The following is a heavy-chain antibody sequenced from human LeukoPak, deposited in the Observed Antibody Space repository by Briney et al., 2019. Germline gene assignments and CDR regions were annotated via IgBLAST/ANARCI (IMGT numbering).Heavy chain of an antibody. Sequence: GGSLRLSCAASGCTFDDYAMHWARQAPGKGLEWVAGISWNSGSIGYADSVKGRFTISRDNANNSLYLQMNSLRAEDTAWYYCAKDSLYYYDSSGYYYDTLGAFDIWGQGTTVTVSS. V-gene: IGHV3-9*01. CDR2: ISWNSGSI. D-gene: IGHD3-22*01. CDR1: GCTFDDYA. J-gene: IGHJ3*02. CDR3: AKDSLYYYDSSGYYYDTLGAFDI.